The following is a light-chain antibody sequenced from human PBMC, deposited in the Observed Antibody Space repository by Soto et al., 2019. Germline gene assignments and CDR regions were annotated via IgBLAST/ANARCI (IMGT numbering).Light chain of an antibody. CDR3: QASYSTPIT. J-gene: IGKJ5*01. CDR2: AAS. Sequence: DLQMTQSPSSLSASVGDRVTITCRASQSISSYLNWYQQKPGKAPKLLIYAASSLQSGVPSRFSGRGSGTDFTLTISSLQPEDFATYYCQASYSTPITFGQGTRLEIK. V-gene: IGKV1-39*01. CDR1: QSISSY.